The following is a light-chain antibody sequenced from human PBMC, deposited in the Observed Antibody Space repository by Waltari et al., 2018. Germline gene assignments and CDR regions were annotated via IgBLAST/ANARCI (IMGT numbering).Light chain of an antibody. CDR1: QGVNVY. V-gene: IGKV1-9*01. Sequence: IQLNQSPSSLSASVGDRVTITCRASQGVNVYLAWYQQKPGKAPKLLIYAASTLQSGVSSRFSGSGSGTDFTLTINSLQPEDIATYYCQQFNASPRTFGQGTNVEIK. J-gene: IGKJ1*01. CDR2: AAS. CDR3: QQFNASPRT.